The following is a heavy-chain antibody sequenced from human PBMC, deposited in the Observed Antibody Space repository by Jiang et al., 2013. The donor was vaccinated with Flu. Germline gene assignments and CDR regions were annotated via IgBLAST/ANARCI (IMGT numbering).Heavy chain of an antibody. J-gene: IGHJ6*03. Sequence: SGAEVKKPGASVKVSCKVSGYTLTELSMHWVRQAPGKGLEWMGGFDPEDGETIYAQKFQGRVTMTEDTSTDTAYMELSSLRSEDTAVYYCATGSLGYCSGGSCQGPYYYYYMDVWGKGTTVTVSS. D-gene: IGHD2-15*01. V-gene: IGHV1-24*01. CDR3: ATGSLGYCSGGSCQGPYYYYYMDV. CDR1: GYTLTELS. CDR2: FDPEDGET.